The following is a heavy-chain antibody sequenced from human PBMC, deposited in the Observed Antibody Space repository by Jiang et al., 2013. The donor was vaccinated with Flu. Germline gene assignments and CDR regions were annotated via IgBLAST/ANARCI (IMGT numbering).Heavy chain of an antibody. CDR1: GDSVSSNSAA. V-gene: IGHV6-1*01. CDR3: ARGRYCSGGSCYPYYFDY. J-gene: IGHJ4*02. CDR2: TYYRSKWYN. D-gene: IGHD2-15*01. Sequence: QTLSLTCAISGDSVSSNSAAWNWIRQSPSRGLEWLGRTYYRSKWYNDYAVSVKSRITINPDTSKNQFSLQLNSVTPEDTAVYYCARGRYCSGGSCYPYYFDYWGQGTLVTVSS.